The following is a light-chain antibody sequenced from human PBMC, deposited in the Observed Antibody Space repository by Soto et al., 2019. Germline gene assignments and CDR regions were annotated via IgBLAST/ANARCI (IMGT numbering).Light chain of an antibody. CDR1: QSVSSNY. CDR2: AAS. V-gene: IGKV3-20*01. Sequence: EIVLTQSPGTLSLSPGERAALSCRASQSVSSNYLAWYQQNPGQAPRLLISAASSRATAIPDRFSGSVSGTDFTLTISRLEPEDFAVYYCQQYGSSPYTFGQGTKLEIK. CDR3: QQYGSSPYT. J-gene: IGKJ2*01.